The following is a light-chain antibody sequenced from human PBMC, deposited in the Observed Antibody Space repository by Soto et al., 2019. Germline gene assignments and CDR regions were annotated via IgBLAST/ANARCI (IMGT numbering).Light chain of an antibody. V-gene: IGKV3-15*01. Sequence: EMVMTQSPATLSVSPGERVTLSCRASESVHSNLAWYQQKPGQGPSLLIYYASTMVTGVPDRFSGSGSGTECTLTISSLQSEEFGCYSCQHYNSWPPTFGPGTKVEIK. J-gene: IGKJ3*01. CDR3: QHYNSWPPT. CDR2: YAS. CDR1: ESVHSN.